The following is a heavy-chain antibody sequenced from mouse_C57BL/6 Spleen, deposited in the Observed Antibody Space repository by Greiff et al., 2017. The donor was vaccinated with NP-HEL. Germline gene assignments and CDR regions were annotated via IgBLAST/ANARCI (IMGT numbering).Heavy chain of an antibody. CDR2: ISSGGSYT. V-gene: IGHV5-6*02. CDR1: GFTFSSYG. D-gene: IGHD2-2*01. CDR3: ARPPSTMVTTGFAY. J-gene: IGHJ3*01. Sequence: EVRLVESGGDLVKPGGSLKLSCAASGFTFSSYGMSWVRQTPDKRLEWVATISSGGSYTYYPDSVKGRFTISRDNAKNTLYLQMSRLKSEDTAMYYCARPPSTMVTTGFAYWGQGTLVTVSA.